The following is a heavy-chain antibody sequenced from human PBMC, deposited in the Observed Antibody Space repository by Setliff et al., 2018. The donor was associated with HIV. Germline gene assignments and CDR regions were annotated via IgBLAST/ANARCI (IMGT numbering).Heavy chain of an antibody. Sequence: SGGSLRLSCAASGFTFSSYAMSWVRQAPGKGLEWVSSVNWNGASRSYADSVRGRFTISRDSANNAVYLQMNTLKAEDTALYYCARRSSGGDGYNFDYWGQGTLVTVSS. CDR1: GFTFSSYA. J-gene: IGHJ4*02. D-gene: IGHD2-21*01. CDR3: ARRSSGGDGYNFDY. CDR2: VNWNGASR. V-gene: IGHV3-20*04.